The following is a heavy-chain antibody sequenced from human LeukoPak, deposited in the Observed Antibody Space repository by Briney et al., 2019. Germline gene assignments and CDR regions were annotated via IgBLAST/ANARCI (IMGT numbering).Heavy chain of an antibody. CDR1: GYSFTGYW. J-gene: IGHJ4*02. D-gene: IGHD6-19*01. CDR2: IYPGDSHT. Sequence: PGESLKISCKGSGYSFTGYWIGWVRQMPGKGLEWMGIIYPGDSHTTYSPSFQGQVTISVDKSINTAYLQWSSLKASDTVMYYCATASAGSGWSGWGQGTLVTVSS. CDR3: ATASAGSGWSG. V-gene: IGHV5-51*01.